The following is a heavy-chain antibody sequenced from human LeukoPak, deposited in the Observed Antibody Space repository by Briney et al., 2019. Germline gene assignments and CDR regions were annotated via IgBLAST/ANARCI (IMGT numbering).Heavy chain of an antibody. J-gene: IGHJ4*02. CDR1: GYTFTGHY. CDR2: INPNGGGT. Sequence: GASVKVSCKASGYTFTGHYIHWVRQAPGQGLEWMGWINPNGGGTNYAQKFQGRVTMTRDTSITTAYMELSRLRSEDTAVYYCARGGGTVFGVINDWGQGTLVTVSS. D-gene: IGHD3-3*01. CDR3: ARGGGTVFGVIND. V-gene: IGHV1-2*02.